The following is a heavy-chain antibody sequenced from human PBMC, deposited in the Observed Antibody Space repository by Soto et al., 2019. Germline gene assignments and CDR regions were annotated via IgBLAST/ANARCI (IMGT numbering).Heavy chain of an antibody. V-gene: IGHV2-5*02. J-gene: IGHJ4*02. Sequence: QITLKEPGPTMVKPTQTLTLTCTFSGFSLSTSGVGVGWIRQPPGKALEWLALIYWDADKRYSTSLKSRLTITNDTSTNRVVLTMTGMDPVDTATYSCANSDWGYYDSSCYHHPVTFFDYWGQGTLVTVSS. CDR3: ANSDWGYYDSSCYHHPVTFFDY. D-gene: IGHD3-22*01. CDR2: IYWDADK. CDR1: GFSLSTSGVG.